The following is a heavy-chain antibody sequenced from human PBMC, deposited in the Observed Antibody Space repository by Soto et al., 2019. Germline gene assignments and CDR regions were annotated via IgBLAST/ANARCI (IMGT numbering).Heavy chain of an antibody. D-gene: IGHD1-26*01. CDR3: AKGWDVKYFDH. CDR1: GASLLSSY. Sequence: VQLQESGPGLVKPSETLSLSCDVSGASLLSSYWSWVRQPAGKGLEWIGHIFSSGRTSYNPSLKSRVTMSIDTPNNKSSLSLNSVTAADTAVYYCAKGWDVKYFDHWGQGARVTVSS. V-gene: IGHV4-4*07. CDR2: IFSSGRT. J-gene: IGHJ4*02.